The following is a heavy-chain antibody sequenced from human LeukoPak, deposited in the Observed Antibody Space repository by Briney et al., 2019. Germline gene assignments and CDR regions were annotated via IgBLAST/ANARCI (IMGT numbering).Heavy chain of an antibody. CDR1: GFTFTSYT. CDR2: ISGSGGST. Sequence: PGGSLRLSCAASGFTFTSYTMSWVRQAPGKGLEWVSAISGSGGSTYYADYVKGRFTISRDTSSNTLYMELNSLRSEDTAVYYCANVLSRDRPDIVVVGAATDCWGQGTLVTVAS. J-gene: IGHJ4*02. CDR3: ANVLSRDRPDIVVVGAATDC. D-gene: IGHD2-15*01. V-gene: IGHV3-23*01.